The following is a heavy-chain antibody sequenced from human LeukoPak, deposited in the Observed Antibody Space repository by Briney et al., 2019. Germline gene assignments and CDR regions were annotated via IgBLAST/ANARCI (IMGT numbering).Heavy chain of an antibody. CDR1: GFTFSTYD. V-gene: IGHV3-23*01. D-gene: IGHD2-15*01. CDR2: ISGSDATT. J-gene: IGHJ4*02. CDR3: AKSQYCSGGSCYSGPLVY. Sequence: GGSLRLSCATSGFTFSTYDINWVRQAPGKGLEWVSAISGSDATTYYADSVKGRFTISRDNSKNTLYLQMNSLRAEDTAVYYCAKSQYCSGGSCYSGPLVYWGQGTLVTVSS.